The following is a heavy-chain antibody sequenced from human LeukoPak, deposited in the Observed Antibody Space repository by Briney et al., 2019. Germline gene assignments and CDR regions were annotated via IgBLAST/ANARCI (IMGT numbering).Heavy chain of an antibody. CDR2: IYYSGST. Sequence: SETLSLTCTVSGGSISSYYWSWIRQPPGKGLEWIGYIYYSGSTNFNPSLKSRVTISVDTSKNQFSLKLSSVTAADTAVYYCARLGSPQGYGGNKAFDIWGQGTMVTVSS. CDR3: ARLGSPQGYGGNKAFDI. CDR1: GGSISSYY. J-gene: IGHJ3*02. D-gene: IGHD4-23*01. V-gene: IGHV4-59*01.